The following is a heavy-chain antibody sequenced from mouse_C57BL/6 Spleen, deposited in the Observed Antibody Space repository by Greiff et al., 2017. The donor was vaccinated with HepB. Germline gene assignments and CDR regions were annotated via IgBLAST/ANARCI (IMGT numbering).Heavy chain of an antibody. CDR1: GFTFSSYG. D-gene: IGHD2-5*01. Sequence: EVNVVESGGDLVKPGGSLKLSCAASGFTFSSYGMSWVRQTPDKRLEWVATISSGGSYTYYPDSVKGRFTISRDNAKNTLYLQMSSLKSEDTAMYYCARHHYSNYDWYFDVWGTGTTVTVSS. CDR3: ARHHYSNYDWYFDV. V-gene: IGHV5-6*01. J-gene: IGHJ1*03. CDR2: ISSGGSYT.